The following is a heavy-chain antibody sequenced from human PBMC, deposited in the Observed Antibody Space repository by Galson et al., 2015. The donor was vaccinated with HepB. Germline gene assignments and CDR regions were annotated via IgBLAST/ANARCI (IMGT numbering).Heavy chain of an antibody. Sequence: SLRLSCAASGFTFSSYGMHWVRQAPGKGLEWVAVIWYDGSNKYYADSVKGRFTISRDNSKNTLYLQMNSLRAEDTAVYYCARESRMEGTPTGFDPWGQGTLVTVSS. CDR2: IWYDGSNK. V-gene: IGHV3-33*01. D-gene: IGHD1-1*01. J-gene: IGHJ5*02. CDR1: GFTFSSYG. CDR3: ARESRMEGTPTGFDP.